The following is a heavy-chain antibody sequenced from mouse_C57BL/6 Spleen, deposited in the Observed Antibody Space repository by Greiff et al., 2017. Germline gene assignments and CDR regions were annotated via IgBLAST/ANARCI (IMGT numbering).Heavy chain of an antibody. CDR2: IDPSDSYT. V-gene: IGHV1-69*01. J-gene: IGHJ1*03. Sequence: QVQLQQPGAELVMPGASVKLSCKASGYTFTSYWMHWVKQRPGQGLEWIGEIDPSDSYTNYNQKFKGKSTLTVDKSSSTAYMQLSSLTSEDSAVYDCARTTVVATHWYFDVWGTGTTVTVSA. CDR1: GYTFTSYW. D-gene: IGHD1-1*01. CDR3: ARTTVVATHWYFDV.